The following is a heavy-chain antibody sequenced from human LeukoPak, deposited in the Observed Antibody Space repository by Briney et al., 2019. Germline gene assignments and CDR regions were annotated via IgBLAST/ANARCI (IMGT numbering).Heavy chain of an antibody. J-gene: IGHJ6*03. V-gene: IGHV3-49*05. D-gene: IGHD4-17*01. CDR3: AKVGDYAYYHYYYMDV. CDR1: GFTFGDYA. Sequence: KPGRSLRLSCTASGFTFGDYAMSWFRQAPGKGLEWVGFIRSKAYGGTTEYAASVKGRFTISRDDSKSIAYLQMNSLKTEDTAIYYCAKVGDYAYYHYYYMDVWGKGTTVTVSS. CDR2: IRSKAYGGTT.